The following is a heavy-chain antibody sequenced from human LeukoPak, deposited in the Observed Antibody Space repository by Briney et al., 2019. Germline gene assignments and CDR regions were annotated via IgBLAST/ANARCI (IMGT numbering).Heavy chain of an antibody. CDR3: ARWNLGELFVVNWFDS. Sequence: ASVKVCCKTSGYTFTSYDISWVRQAPGQGLEWMGWIRAYNGDTKYSQKFQGRVNMTTDTSTHTVHMELRGLKSDDTAVYYCARWNLGELFVVNWFDSWGQGTYVTVSS. CDR2: IRAYNGDT. J-gene: IGHJ5*01. CDR1: GYTFTSYD. D-gene: IGHD3-16*01. V-gene: IGHV1-18*01.